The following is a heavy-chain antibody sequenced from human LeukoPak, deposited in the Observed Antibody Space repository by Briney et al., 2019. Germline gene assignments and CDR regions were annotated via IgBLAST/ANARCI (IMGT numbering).Heavy chain of an antibody. J-gene: IGHJ4*02. CDR3: ARRAGEYSHPYDY. V-gene: IGHV3-53*01. D-gene: IGHD2-15*01. Sequence: GGSLRLSCAASGFSVSSNYMSWVRQAPGKGLEWVSVIYSGGTTYYADSVKGRFTISRDNSKNTLYLQMNSLRAEDTAIYYCARRAGEYSHPYDYWGQGTLVTVSS. CDR1: GFSVSSNY. CDR2: IYSGGTT.